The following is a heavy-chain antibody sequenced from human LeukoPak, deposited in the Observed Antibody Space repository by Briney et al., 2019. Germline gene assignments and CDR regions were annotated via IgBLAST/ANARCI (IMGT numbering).Heavy chain of an antibody. CDR1: GFTFSSYG. Sequence: GGSLRLSCAASGFTFSSYGMHWVRQAPGKGLEWVSYVSSDSTTIQYADSVKGRFTISRDNAKNSLYLQMNSLRAEDTAVYYCTRDGGWRDDYWGQGTLVTVSS. V-gene: IGHV3-48*01. CDR2: VSSDSTTI. J-gene: IGHJ4*02. CDR3: TRDGGWRDDY. D-gene: IGHD3-16*01.